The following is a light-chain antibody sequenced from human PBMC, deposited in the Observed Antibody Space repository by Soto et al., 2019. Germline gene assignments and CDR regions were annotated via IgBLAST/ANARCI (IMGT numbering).Light chain of an antibody. V-gene: IGLV1-40*01. CDR2: GNT. Sequence: QSVLTQPPSVSGAPGQRVTISCTGNSSNIGAGYDVHWYQQLPGTAPKLLIYGNTDRPSGVPDRFSGSKSGTSASLAITGLQAEEEADYSCQSDDSRSLGVVFGGGTKLTVL. CDR1: SSNIGAGYD. CDR3: QSDDSRSLGVV. J-gene: IGLJ2*01.